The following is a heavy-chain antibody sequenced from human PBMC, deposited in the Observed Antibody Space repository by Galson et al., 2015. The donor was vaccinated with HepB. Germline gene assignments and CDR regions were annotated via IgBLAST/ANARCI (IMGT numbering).Heavy chain of an antibody. CDR1: GFTFSSYA. Sequence: SLRLSCAASGFTFSSYAMSWVRQAPGKGLEWVSAISVSGGSTYYAHTVKGRFTISRDNSKNTLYLQMSSLRAEDTAVYYCAKDAGVPAALYYFDYWGQGTLVTVSS. V-gene: IGHV3-23*01. CDR2: ISVSGGST. J-gene: IGHJ4*02. CDR3: AKDAGVPAALYYFDY. D-gene: IGHD2-2*01.